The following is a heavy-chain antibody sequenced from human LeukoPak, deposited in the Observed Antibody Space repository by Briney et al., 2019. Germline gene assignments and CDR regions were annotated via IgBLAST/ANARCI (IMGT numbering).Heavy chain of an antibody. CDR3: ARIQSGSYYGWFDP. Sequence: SETLSLTCAVYGGSISSYYWSWIRQPPGKGLEWIGYIYYSGSTNYNPSLKSRVTISVDTSKNQFSLKLSSVTAADTAVYYCARIQSGSYYGWFDPWGQGTLVTVSS. D-gene: IGHD1-26*01. CDR1: GGSISSYY. V-gene: IGHV4-59*01. J-gene: IGHJ5*02. CDR2: IYYSGST.